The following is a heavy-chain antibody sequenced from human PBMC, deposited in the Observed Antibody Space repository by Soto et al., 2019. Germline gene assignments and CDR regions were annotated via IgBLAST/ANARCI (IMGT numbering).Heavy chain of an antibody. CDR2: ISSSGGTT. Sequence: GGSLRLSCAASGFTFNTYAMTWVRQAPGKGLEWVSGISSSGGTTYYADSVKGRFTISRDNSKNTLYLQMNSLRAEDTAVYYCAKPSLNYYDSAHAKYFQHWGQGTLVTVSS. V-gene: IGHV3-23*01. CDR1: GFTFNTYA. J-gene: IGHJ1*01. CDR3: AKPSLNYYDSAHAKYFQH. D-gene: IGHD3-22*01.